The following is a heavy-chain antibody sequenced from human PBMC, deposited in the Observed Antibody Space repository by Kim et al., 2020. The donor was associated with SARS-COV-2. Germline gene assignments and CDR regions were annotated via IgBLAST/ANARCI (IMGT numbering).Heavy chain of an antibody. CDR2: IYYSGST. CDR1: GGSISSGGNY. V-gene: IGHV4-31*03. D-gene: IGHD3-10*01. J-gene: IGHJ4*02. Sequence: SETLSLTCTVSGGSISSGGNYWTWIRQHPGKGLEWIGFIYYSGSTYYNPSLKSRLTMSVDTSKNQFSLKLSSVTAADTAVYYCARDRGYYGSGSSIIDYWGQGTLVTVSS. CDR3: ARDRGYYGSGSSIIDY.